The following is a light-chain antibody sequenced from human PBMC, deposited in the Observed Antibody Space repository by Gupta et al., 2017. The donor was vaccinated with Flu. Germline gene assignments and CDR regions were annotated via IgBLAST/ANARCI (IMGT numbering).Light chain of an antibody. Sequence: QSVLTQPPSASGTPGQRATISFSGSSSNIGSNTVNWYQQLPGTAPKLLIYSYNQRPSGVPDRFSGSKSGTSASLAISGLQSADEADYYCAAWDDDLNGPVFGGGTRLTVL. CDR1: SSNIGSNT. J-gene: IGLJ3*02. CDR3: AAWDDDLNGPV. CDR2: SYN. V-gene: IGLV1-44*01.